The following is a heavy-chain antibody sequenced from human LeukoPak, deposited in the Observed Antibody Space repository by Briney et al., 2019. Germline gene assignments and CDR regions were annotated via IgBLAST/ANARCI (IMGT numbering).Heavy chain of an antibody. CDR3: AQNWNYGYEIDY. V-gene: IGHV4-39*07. J-gene: IGHJ4*02. D-gene: IGHD1-7*01. CDR2: IYYSGST. CDR1: GGSISSSSYY. Sequence: PSETLSLTCTVSGGSISSSSYYWGWIRQPPGKGLEWIGSIYYSGSTYYNPSLKSRVTISVDTSKNQFSLKLSSVTAADTAVYYCAQNWNYGYEIDYWGQGTLVTVSS.